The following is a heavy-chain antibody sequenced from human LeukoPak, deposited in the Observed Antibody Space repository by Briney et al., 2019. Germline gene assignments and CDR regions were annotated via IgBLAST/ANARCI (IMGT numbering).Heavy chain of an antibody. V-gene: IGHV4-59*01. CDR2: IYYSGST. CDR3: ARGDYYGSGSYYNDYYYGMDV. CDR1: GGSISSYY. J-gene: IGHJ6*02. Sequence: TSETLSLTCTVSGGSISSYYWSWIRQPPGKGLEWIGYIYYSGSTNYNPSLKSRVTISVDTSKNQFSLKLSSVTAADTAVYYCARGDYYGSGSYYNDYYYGMDVWGQGTTVTVSS. D-gene: IGHD3-10*01.